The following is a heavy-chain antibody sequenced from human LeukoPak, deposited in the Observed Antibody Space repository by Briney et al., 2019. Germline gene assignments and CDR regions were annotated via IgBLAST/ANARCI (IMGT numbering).Heavy chain of an antibody. CDR3: AKSEGYNWALYFDY. V-gene: IGHV3-23*01. CDR1: GLTFSNYA. J-gene: IGHJ4*02. CDR2: ISGSGGST. Sequence: GGSLRLSCAATGLTFSNYAMSWVRQAPGKGLQWVSAISGSGGSTYYADSVKGRFTISRDNSKNTLYLQMNSLRAEDTAVYYCAKSEGYNWALYFDYWGQGTLVTVSS. D-gene: IGHD1-1*01.